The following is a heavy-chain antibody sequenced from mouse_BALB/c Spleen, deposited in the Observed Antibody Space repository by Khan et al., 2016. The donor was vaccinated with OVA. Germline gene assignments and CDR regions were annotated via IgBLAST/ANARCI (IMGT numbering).Heavy chain of an antibody. V-gene: IGHV2-6-7*01. CDR3: AREIYYDYAYSYAMDY. J-gene: IGHJ4*01. Sequence: QVQLKESGPGLVAPSQSLSITCTVSGFSLTGYGVNWVRQPPGEGLEWLGMIWGDGSTDYNSALNSRLRISKDNSKSQVFLKMNSLHTDDTARYYCAREIYYDYAYSYAMDYWGQGTSVTVSS. CDR2: IWGDGST. D-gene: IGHD2-4*01. CDR1: GFSLTGYG.